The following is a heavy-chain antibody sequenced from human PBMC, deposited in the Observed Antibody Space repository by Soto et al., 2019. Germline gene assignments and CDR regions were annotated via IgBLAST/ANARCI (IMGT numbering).Heavy chain of an antibody. CDR2: ISGSGGST. CDR1: GFTFSSYA. CDR3: AKDYYGSGSYDAFDI. V-gene: IGHV3-23*01. Sequence: GGSLRLSCAASGFTFSSYAMSWVRQAPGKGLEWVSAISGSGGSTYYADSVKGRFTISRDNSKNTLYLQMNSLRAEDMAVYYCAKDYYGSGSYDAFDIWGQGTMVTVSS. J-gene: IGHJ3*02. D-gene: IGHD3-10*01.